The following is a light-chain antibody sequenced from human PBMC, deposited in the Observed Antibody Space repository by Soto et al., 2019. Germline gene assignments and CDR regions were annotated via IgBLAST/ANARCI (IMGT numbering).Light chain of an antibody. Sequence: QSVLTQPPSASGSPGQSVTISCTGTSSDIGDYAYVSWYQQHPGKAPKLIISEVSKRPSGVPDRFSGSKSGNTASLTVSGLQAEDEADYYCSSYAASNSVIFGGGTKVTVL. J-gene: IGLJ2*01. CDR1: SSDIGDYAY. CDR2: EVS. V-gene: IGLV2-8*01. CDR3: SSYAASNSVI.